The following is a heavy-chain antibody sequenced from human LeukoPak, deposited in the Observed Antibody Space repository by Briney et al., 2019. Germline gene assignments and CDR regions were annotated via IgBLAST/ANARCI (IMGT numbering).Heavy chain of an antibody. V-gene: IGHV5-51*01. CDR1: GYSFTSYW. J-gene: IGHJ4*02. CDR3: ARSNTWIQQYYDY. CDR2: IYPGDSDT. D-gene: IGHD5-18*01. Sequence: GESLKISCQGSGYSFTSYWIGWVRQMPGKGLEWMGIIYPGDSDTRYSPSFQGQVTISADKSISTAYLQWSSLKASDTAMYYCARSNTWIQQYYDYWGLGTLVTVSS.